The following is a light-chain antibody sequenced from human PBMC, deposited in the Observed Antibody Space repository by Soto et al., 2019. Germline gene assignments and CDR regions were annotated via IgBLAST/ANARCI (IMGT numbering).Light chain of an antibody. J-gene: IGLJ2*01. Sequence: QSALTQPASVSGSPGQSITISCTGTSSDVGGYDYVSWYQQHPGKAPKLMIYDVINRPSGVSNRFSGSKSGNTASLTISGLHAEDEADYYCSSYAISRDVVFGGGTKVTVL. CDR1: SSDVGGYDY. CDR3: SSYAISRDVV. CDR2: DVI. V-gene: IGLV2-14*01.